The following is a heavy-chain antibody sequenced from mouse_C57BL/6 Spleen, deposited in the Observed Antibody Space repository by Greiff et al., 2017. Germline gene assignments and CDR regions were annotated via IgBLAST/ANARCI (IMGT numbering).Heavy chain of an antibody. D-gene: IGHD4-1*01. CDR2: ISYSGST. CDR3: ARGGNWDYAMDY. V-gene: IGHV3-1*01. Sequence: EVQGVESGPGMVKPSQSLSLTCTVTGYSITSGYDWHWIRHFPGNKLEWMGYISYSGSTNYNPSLKSRISITHDTSKNHFFLKLNSVTTEDTATYYCARGGNWDYAMDYWGQGTSVTVSS. J-gene: IGHJ4*01. CDR1: GYSITSGYD.